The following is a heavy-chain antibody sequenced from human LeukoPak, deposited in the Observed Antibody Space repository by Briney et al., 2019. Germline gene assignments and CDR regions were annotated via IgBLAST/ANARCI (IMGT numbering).Heavy chain of an antibody. J-gene: IGHJ4*02. CDR3: ARPRSTNYFDY. CDR1: GGSISSSNW. CDR2: IYHSGST. D-gene: IGHD2-15*01. Sequence: SETLSLTCAVSGGSISSSNWWSWVRQPPGEGLGWIGEIYHSGSTNYNPSLKSRVTISVDKSKNQFSLKLSSVTAADTAVYYCARPRSTNYFDYWGQGTLVTVSS. V-gene: IGHV4-4*02.